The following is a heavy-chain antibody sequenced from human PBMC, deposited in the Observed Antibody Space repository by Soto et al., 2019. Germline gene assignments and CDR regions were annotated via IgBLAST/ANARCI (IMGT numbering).Heavy chain of an antibody. CDR1: GFTFSDYW. V-gene: IGHV3-7*01. D-gene: IGHD6-19*01. CDR3: ARSSGWRDAFDI. CDR2: IKRDGSDM. J-gene: IGHJ3*02. Sequence: PGGSLRLSCAASGFTFSDYWMGWVRQAPGKGLEWVANIKRDGSDMYYVDSVKGRSTISRDNAKNSLYLQTNSLRPEDTAVYYCARSSGWRDAFDIWGQGTMVTVSS.